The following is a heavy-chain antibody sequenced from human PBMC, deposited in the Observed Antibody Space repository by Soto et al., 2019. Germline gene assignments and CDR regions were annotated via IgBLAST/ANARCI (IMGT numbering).Heavy chain of an antibody. D-gene: IGHD1-26*01. J-gene: IGHJ4*02. CDR2: INSDGSST. CDR3: ARVPGIVGATTRWN. V-gene: IGHV3-74*01. CDR1: GFTFSSYW. Sequence: EVQLVESGGGLVQPGGSLRLSCAASGFTFSSYWMHWVRQAPGKGLVWVSRINSDGSSTSYADSVKGRFTISRDNAKNTLYRQMSSLRAEDTAVDYCARVPGIVGATTRWNWGQGTLVTVFS.